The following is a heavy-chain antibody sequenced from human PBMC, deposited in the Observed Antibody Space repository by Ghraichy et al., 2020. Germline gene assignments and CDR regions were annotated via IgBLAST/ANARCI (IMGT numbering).Heavy chain of an antibody. CDR2: IYYSGST. CDR3: ARSHDRGGDSSFQH. D-gene: IGHD2-21*02. CDR1: GGSISSYY. V-gene: IGHV4-59*08. J-gene: IGHJ1*01. Sequence: SETLSLTCTVSGGSISSYYWSWIRQPPGKGLEWIGYIYYSGSTNYNPSLKSRVTISVDTSKNQFSLKLSSVTAADTAVYYCARSHDRGGDSSFQHWGQGTLVTVSS.